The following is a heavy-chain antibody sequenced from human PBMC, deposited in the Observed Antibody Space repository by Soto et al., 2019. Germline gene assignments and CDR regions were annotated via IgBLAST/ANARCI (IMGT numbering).Heavy chain of an antibody. D-gene: IGHD5-12*01. J-gene: IGHJ6*02. CDR2: IKQDGSEK. CDR3: ARYPVDVYYYYYGMDV. Sequence: QSGGSLRLSCAASGFTFSSYWMSWVRQAPGKGLEWVANIKQDGSEKYYVDSVKGRFTISRDNAKNSLYLQMNSLRAEDTAVYYCARYPVDVYYYYYGMDVWGQGTTVTVSS. CDR1: GFTFSSYW. V-gene: IGHV3-7*03.